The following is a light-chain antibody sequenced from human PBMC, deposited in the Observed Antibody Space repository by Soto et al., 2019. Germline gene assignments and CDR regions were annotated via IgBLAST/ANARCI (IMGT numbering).Light chain of an antibody. J-gene: IGKJ4*01. V-gene: IGKV3-20*01. CDR3: QQYGSSTGLT. CDR2: GAS. Sequence: EIVLTQSPGTLSLSPGERATLSCRASQSVSSSYLAWYQQKPGQAPRLLIYGASSRATGIPDRFSGSGSGTDFTLTISRLEPEAFAVYYCQQYGSSTGLTFGGGTRVDIK. CDR1: QSVSSSY.